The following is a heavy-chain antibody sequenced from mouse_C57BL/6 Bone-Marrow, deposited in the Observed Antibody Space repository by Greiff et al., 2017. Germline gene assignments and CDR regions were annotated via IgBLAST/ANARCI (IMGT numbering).Heavy chain of an antibody. V-gene: IGHV6-3*01. CDR1: GFTFSNYW. D-gene: IGHD1-1*01. J-gene: IGHJ4*01. CDR2: IRLKSDNYAT. Sequence: EVQLMESGGGLVQPGGSMKLSCVASGFTFSNYWMNWVRQSPEKGLEWVAQIRLKSDNYATHYAESVKGRFTISRDDSKSSVYLQMNDLRAEDTGIYYCTVPAYYGSRSYAMDYWGQGTSVTVSS. CDR3: TVPAYYGSRSYAMDY.